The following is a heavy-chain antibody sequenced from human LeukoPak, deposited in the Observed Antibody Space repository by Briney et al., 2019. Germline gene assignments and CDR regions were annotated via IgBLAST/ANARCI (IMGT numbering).Heavy chain of an antibody. CDR3: AREPQSWDYFDY. CDR1: GFTFSSYA. J-gene: IGHJ4*02. CDR2: ISYDGSNK. V-gene: IGHV3-30-3*01. D-gene: IGHD3-16*01. Sequence: GGSLRLSCAASGFTFSSYAMHWVRQAPGKGLEWEAVISYDGSNKYYADSVKGRFTISRDNSKNTLYLQMNSLRAEDTAVYYCAREPQSWDYFDYWGQGTLVTVSS.